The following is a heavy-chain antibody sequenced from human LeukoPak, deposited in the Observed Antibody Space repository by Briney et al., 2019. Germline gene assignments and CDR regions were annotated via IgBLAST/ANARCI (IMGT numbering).Heavy chain of an antibody. J-gene: IGHJ5*02. Sequence: ASVKVSCKASGYTFTSYGISWVRQAPGQGLEWMGWISAYNGNTNYAQKLQGRVTMTTDTSTSTAYMELRSLRSDDTAVYYCARVEKYTSSGPTDPWGQGTLVTVSS. CDR3: ARVEKYTSSGPTDP. CDR1: GYTFTSYG. CDR2: ISAYNGNT. V-gene: IGHV1-18*01. D-gene: IGHD6-13*01.